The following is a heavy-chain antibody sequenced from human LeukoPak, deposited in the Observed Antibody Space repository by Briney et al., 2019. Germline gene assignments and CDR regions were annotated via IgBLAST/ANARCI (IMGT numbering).Heavy chain of an antibody. Sequence: GGSLRLSCAASGFTFSSYSMNWVRQAPGKGLEWVSSISSSSSYIYYADSVKGRFTISRDNAKNSLYLQMNSLRAEDTAVYYCARVMGSSSWYGEYFQHWGQGTLVTVSS. CDR3: ARVMGSSSWYGEYFQH. D-gene: IGHD6-13*01. V-gene: IGHV3-21*01. J-gene: IGHJ1*01. CDR2: ISSSSSYI. CDR1: GFTFSSYS.